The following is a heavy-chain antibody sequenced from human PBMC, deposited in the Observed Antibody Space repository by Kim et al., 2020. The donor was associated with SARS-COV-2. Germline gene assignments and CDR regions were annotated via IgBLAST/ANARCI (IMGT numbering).Heavy chain of an antibody. Sequence: ASVKVSCKASGYTFHTYAMHWMRQAPGQRLEWMGWVDGGNGNTQSSQNFQGRVTITRDRSATTAYMELCSLRSEDTAAYYCAGEETDSYGYRAFDYWGQGTPVTVSS. V-gene: IGHV1-3*01. CDR1: GYTFHTYA. D-gene: IGHD5-12*01. J-gene: IGHJ4*02. CDR3: AGEETDSYGYRAFDY. CDR2: VDGGNGNT.